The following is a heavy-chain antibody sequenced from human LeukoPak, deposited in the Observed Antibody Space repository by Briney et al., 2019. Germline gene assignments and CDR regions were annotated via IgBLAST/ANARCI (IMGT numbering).Heavy chain of an antibody. CDR2: IYYSGST. CDR3: ARVVPAAIGGTDY. CDR1: GGSISSYY. V-gene: IGHV4-39*07. Sequence: SETLSLTCTVSGGSISSYYWSWIRQPPGKGLEWIGSIYYSGSTYYNPPLKSRVTISVDTSKNQFSLKLSSVTAADTAVYYCARVVPAAIGGTDYWGQGTLVTVSS. D-gene: IGHD2-2*02. J-gene: IGHJ4*02.